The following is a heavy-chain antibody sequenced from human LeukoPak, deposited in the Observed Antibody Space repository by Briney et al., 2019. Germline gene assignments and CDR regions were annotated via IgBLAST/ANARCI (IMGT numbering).Heavy chain of an antibody. V-gene: IGHV4-34*01. Sequence: SETLSLTCAVYGGSFSGYYWSWIRQPPGKGLEWIGEINHSGSTNYNPSLKSRVTISVDTSKNQFSLKLSSVTAADTAVYYCATMLSYYYYGMDVWGQGTTVTVSS. CDR2: INHSGST. CDR1: GGSFSGYY. J-gene: IGHJ6*02. CDR3: ATMLSYYYYGMDV. D-gene: IGHD2-8*01.